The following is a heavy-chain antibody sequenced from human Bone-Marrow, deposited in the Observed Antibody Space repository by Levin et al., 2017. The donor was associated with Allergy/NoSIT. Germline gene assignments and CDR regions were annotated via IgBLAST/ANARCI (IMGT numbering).Heavy chain of an antibody. V-gene: IGHV3-21*01. CDR1: GFTFSSYS. J-gene: IGHJ4*02. CDR3: ARDPEYYDSSDYYGLGSFDY. Sequence: GGSLRLSCAASGFTFSSYSLNWVRQAPGKGLEWVSSINSKSSYIYYADSVKGRFTISRDNAKNSLHLQMNSLRVEDTAVYYCARDPEYYDSSDYYGLGSFDYWGQGTLVTVSS. D-gene: IGHD3-22*01. CDR2: INSKSSYI.